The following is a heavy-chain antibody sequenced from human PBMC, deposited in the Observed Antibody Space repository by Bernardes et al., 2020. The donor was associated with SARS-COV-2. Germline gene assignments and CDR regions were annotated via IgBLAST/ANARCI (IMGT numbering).Heavy chain of an antibody. CDR3: ARSAGMDV. Sequence: GSLRLSCAGSGFDFSDYWMTWVRQAPGKGLEWVANIKRDGSETYYVDSVKGRFTISRDNAKNLVFLQMNSLRAEDTAVFYCARSAGMDVWGQGTMVTVSS. V-gene: IGHV3-7*03. CDR2: IKRDGSET. J-gene: IGHJ6*02. CDR1: GFDFSDYW.